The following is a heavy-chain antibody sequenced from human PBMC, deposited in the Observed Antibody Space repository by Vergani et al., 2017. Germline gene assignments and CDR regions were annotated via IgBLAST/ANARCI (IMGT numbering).Heavy chain of an antibody. CDR1: GFTFSSYS. J-gene: IGHJ4*02. D-gene: IGHD1-7*01. V-gene: IGHV3-7*01. CDR3: ARGVYNWNYGYYFDY. Sequence: DVQLVESGGDLVQPGGSLRLSCAASGFTFSSYSMNWVRQAPGKGLEWVANIKQDGSEKYYVDSVKGRFTISRDNAKNSLYLQMNSLRAEDTAVYYCARGVYNWNYGYYFDYWGQGTLVTVSS. CDR2: IKQDGSEK.